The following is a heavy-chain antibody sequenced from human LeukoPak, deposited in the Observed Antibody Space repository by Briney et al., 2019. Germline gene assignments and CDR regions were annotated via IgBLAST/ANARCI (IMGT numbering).Heavy chain of an antibody. V-gene: IGHV4-39*01. CDR3: ARHVWGGYGYFDY. CDR1: GGSISSGRYY. D-gene: IGHD3-16*01. CDR2: IYYTGST. Sequence: SETLSLTCTVSGGSISSGRYYWGWIRQPPGKGLEWIGSIYYTGSTYYNPSLKSRVTKSVDTSKNQFSLELSSVTAADTAVYYCARHVWGGYGYFDYWGQGTLVTVSS. J-gene: IGHJ4*02.